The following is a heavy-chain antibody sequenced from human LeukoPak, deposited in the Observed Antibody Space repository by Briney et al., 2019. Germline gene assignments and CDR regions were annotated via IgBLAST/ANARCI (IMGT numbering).Heavy chain of an antibody. Sequence: ASVKVSCKASGDTFTSYEINWLRQATGHGLEWMGRMNPDSGDTAYAQKFQGRITMTRSTSITTAYMELSSLTSEDTAVYYCARGLGSYDSSELTWPMISFWGQGTQVTVSS. CDR3: ARGLGSYDSSELTWPMISF. V-gene: IGHV1-8*01. D-gene: IGHD3-22*01. CDR2: MNPDSGDT. J-gene: IGHJ4*02. CDR1: GDTFTSYE.